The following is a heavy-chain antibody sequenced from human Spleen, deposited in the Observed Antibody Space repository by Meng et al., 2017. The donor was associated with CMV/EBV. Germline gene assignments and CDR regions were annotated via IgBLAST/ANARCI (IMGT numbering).Heavy chain of an antibody. CDR2: INHSGST. CDR1: FCRSYD. D-gene: IGHD3-3*01. CDR3: ARGQGFAVFGVVTSGWFDP. V-gene: IGHV4-34*01. J-gene: IGHJ5*02. Sequence: FCRSYDWTCIPQSPGQGLEWIGEINHSGSTKYKPSLKSRVIISIDTSKNHFSLKLSSVTAADTAVYYCARGQGFAVFGVVTSGWFDPWGQGTLVTVSS.